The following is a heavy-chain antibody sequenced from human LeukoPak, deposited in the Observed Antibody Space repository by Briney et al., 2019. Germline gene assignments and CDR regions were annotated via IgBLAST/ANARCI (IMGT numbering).Heavy chain of an antibody. D-gene: IGHD3/OR15-3a*01. J-gene: IGHJ6*02. CDR2: INQDGSEK. V-gene: IGHV3-7*03. CDR1: GFTFSNYW. Sequence: GGSLRLSCAASGFTFSNYWMNWVRQAPGKGLEWVANINQDGSEKYYVDSVKGRFTISRDSAKNSLYLQMNSLRAEDTAVYYCARADRRGPSYYGMDVWGQGTTVTVSS. CDR3: ARADRRGPSYYGMDV.